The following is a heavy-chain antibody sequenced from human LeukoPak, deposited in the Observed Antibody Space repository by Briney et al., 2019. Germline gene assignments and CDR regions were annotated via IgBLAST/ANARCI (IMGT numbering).Heavy chain of an antibody. CDR1: GFTFSSYW. V-gene: IGHV3-7*01. Sequence: PAGGSLRLSCAASGFTFSSYWMSWVRQAPGKGLEWVANIKQDGSEKYYVDSVKGRFTISRDNAKNSLYLQMNSLRAEDTAVYYCAREGYYYGSGSYYNVASDYWGQGTLVTVSS. CDR2: IKQDGSEK. CDR3: AREGYYYGSGSYYNVASDY. D-gene: IGHD3-10*01. J-gene: IGHJ4*02.